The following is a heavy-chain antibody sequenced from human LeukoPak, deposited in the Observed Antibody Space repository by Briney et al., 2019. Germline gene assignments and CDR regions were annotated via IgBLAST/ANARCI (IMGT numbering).Heavy chain of an antibody. V-gene: IGHV3-23*01. CDR1: GFTFSSYA. J-gene: IGHJ4*02. CDR2: ISGSGGST. D-gene: IGHD4/OR15-4a*01. CDR3: ARRAGAYSHPYDY. Sequence: GGSLRLSCAASGFTFSSYAMSWVRQAPGKGLEWVSAISGSGGSTYYADSVKGRFTISRDNSKNTLYLQMNSLRADDTAVYYCARRAGAYSHPYDYWGQGTLVTVSS.